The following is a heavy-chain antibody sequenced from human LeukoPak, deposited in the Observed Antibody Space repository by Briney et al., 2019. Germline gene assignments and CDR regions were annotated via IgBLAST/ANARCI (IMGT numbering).Heavy chain of an antibody. J-gene: IGHJ4*02. CDR1: GYTFTAYY. CDR3: ARPITFGGVIVGYYFDY. CDR2: INPNSGGT. V-gene: IGHV1-2*02. Sequence: ASVKVSCKASGYTFTAYYMHWVRQAPGQGLEWMGCINPNSGGTSYAQKFQGRVTMTRDTSISTAYMELSRLRSEDTAVYYCARPITFGGVIVGYYFDYWGQGTLVTVSS. D-gene: IGHD3-16*02.